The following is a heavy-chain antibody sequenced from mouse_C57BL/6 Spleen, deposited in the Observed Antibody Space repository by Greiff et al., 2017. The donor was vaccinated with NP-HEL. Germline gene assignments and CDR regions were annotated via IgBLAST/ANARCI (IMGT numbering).Heavy chain of an antibody. Sequence: EVMLVESGGGLVKPGGSLKLSCAASGFTFSDYGMHWVRQAPEKGLEWVAYISSGSSTIYYADTVKGRFTISRDNAKNTLFLQMTSLRSEDTAMYYCARKGNYGSSSYYYAMDYWGQGTSVTVSS. D-gene: IGHD1-1*01. CDR3: ARKGNYGSSSYYYAMDY. CDR1: GFTFSDYG. V-gene: IGHV5-17*01. J-gene: IGHJ4*01. CDR2: ISSGSSTI.